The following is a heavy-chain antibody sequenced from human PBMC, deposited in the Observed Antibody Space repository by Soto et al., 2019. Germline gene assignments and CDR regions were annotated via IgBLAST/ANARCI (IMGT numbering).Heavy chain of an antibody. D-gene: IGHD3-22*01. Sequence: SGPTRVNPTQTRTLTCTFSWFSLSPSGVGVGWIRHPPGKALEWLALIYWDDDKRYSPSLKSRLTITKDTSKNQVVLTMTNMDPVDTATYYCAHSLIGYYYDSSGSNWFDPWGQGTLVTVSS. J-gene: IGHJ5*02. CDR3: AHSLIGYYYDSSGSNWFDP. CDR2: IYWDDDK. CDR1: WFSLSPSGVG. V-gene: IGHV2-5*02.